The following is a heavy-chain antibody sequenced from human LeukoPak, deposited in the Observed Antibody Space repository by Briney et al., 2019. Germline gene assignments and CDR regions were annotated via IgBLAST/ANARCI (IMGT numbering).Heavy chain of an antibody. CDR2: VSWKSHVI. V-gene: IGHV3-9*01. J-gene: IGHJ4*02. D-gene: IGHD1-26*01. Sequence: GGSLRLSCLASGFTFNNALHWVRQGPGKGLEWVSGVSWKSHVIDYADSVKGRFTISRDNTKNSLFLEMNSLRPEDTASYYCVKGNSGTYATYFDSWGQGTMVTVA. CDR3: VKGNSGTYATYFDS. CDR1: GFTFNNA.